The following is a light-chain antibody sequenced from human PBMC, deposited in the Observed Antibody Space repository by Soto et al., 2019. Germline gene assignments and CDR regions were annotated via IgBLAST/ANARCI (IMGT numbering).Light chain of an antibody. J-gene: IGLJ1*01. CDR1: SSDFGDYDY. V-gene: IGLV2-14*01. Sequence: QSVLTPPASVSGSPGQSITISCTGTSSDFGDYDYVSWYLQPPGKVPKLMIYEVSNRPSGVSNPFSGSKSGNTASLTISGLQAEDEADYYCSSYTGSSTLVFGTGTKVTVL. CDR2: EVS. CDR3: SSYTGSSTLV.